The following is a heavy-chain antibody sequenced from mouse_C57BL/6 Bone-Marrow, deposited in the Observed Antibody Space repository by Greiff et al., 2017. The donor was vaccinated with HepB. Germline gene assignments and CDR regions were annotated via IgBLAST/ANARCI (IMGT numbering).Heavy chain of an antibody. Sequence: EVMLVESGGDLVKPGGSLKLSCAASGFTFSSYGMSWVRQTPDSVKGRFTISRDNAKNTLYLQMSSLKSEDTAMYYCARHPSITGYFDVWGTGTTVTVSS. CDR1: GFTFSSYG. J-gene: IGHJ1*03. CDR3: ARHPSITGYFDV. V-gene: IGHV5-6*01. D-gene: IGHD1-1*01.